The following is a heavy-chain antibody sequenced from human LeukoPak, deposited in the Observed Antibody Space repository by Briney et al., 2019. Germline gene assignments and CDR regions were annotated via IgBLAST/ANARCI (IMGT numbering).Heavy chain of an antibody. CDR1: GGTFSSYA. CDR3: ARTTSYRFDP. J-gene: IGHJ5*02. Sequence: SLKVSCKASGGTFSSYAISWVRQAPGQGLEWMGGIIPIFGTANYAQKFQGRVTITADKTTSTAYMELSSLRSEDSAVYYCARTTSYRFDPWGQGTLVTVSS. D-gene: IGHD1-1*01. CDR2: IIPIFGTA. V-gene: IGHV1-69*06.